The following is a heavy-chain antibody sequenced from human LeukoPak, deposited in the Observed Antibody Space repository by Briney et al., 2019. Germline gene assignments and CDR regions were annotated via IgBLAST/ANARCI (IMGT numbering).Heavy chain of an antibody. V-gene: IGHV3-74*01. Sequence: GGSLSLSCAASGFTLSIYWMHSVRQAPGKGLVWVSRINSDGSSISYADSVKGRFTISRDNAKNTLYLQMNSLRAEDTAVYYCVRDKGLDPWGQGTLVTVSS. CDR1: GFTLSIYW. J-gene: IGHJ5*02. CDR3: VRDKGLDP. CDR2: INSDGSSI.